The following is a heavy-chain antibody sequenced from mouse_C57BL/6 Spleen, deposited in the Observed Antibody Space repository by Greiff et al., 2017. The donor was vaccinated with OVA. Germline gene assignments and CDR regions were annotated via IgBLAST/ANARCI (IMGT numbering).Heavy chain of an antibody. CDR1: GYTFTDYE. Sequence: QVQLQQSGAELVRPGASVTLSCKASGYTFTDYEMHWVKQTPVHGLEWIGAIDPETGGTAYNQKFKGKAILTADNSSSTAYMELRSLTSEDSAVYYCTITTVVDWYFDVWGTGTTVTVSS. V-gene: IGHV1-15*01. J-gene: IGHJ1*03. CDR2: IDPETGGT. D-gene: IGHD1-1*01. CDR3: TITTVVDWYFDV.